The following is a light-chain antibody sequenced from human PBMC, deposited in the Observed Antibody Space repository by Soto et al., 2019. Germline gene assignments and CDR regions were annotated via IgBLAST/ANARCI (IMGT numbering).Light chain of an antibody. CDR1: QSVSSY. CDR2: GAS. V-gene: IGKV3-15*01. CDR3: QQYNNWPSWT. J-gene: IGKJ1*01. Sequence: EKVMTQSPATLSMSPGERATLSCRASQSVSSYLAWYQQKPGQAPRLLIYGASTRATCIPARFSGSGSGTEFTLTISSLQSEDFAVYYCQQYNNWPSWTFGQGTKVEIK.